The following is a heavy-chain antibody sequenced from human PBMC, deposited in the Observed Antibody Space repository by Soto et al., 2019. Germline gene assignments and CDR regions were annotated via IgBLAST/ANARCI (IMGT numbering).Heavy chain of an antibody. V-gene: IGHV4-39*01. Sequence: PSETLSLTCSVSGGSIGSTPYYWGWIRQPPGKGLEWLGTIYYSGTTSYNPSLKSRVIISVDTSNNQFFLKLRSVTAADTAVYYCARHRQYYDTSGYQQRYFDYWGQGTQVTVSS. CDR1: GGSIGSTPYY. CDR3: ARHRQYYDTSGYQQRYFDY. J-gene: IGHJ4*02. D-gene: IGHD3-22*01. CDR2: IYYSGTT.